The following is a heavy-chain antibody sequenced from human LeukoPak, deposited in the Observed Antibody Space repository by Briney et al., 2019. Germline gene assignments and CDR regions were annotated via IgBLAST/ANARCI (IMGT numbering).Heavy chain of an antibody. J-gene: IGHJ6*03. CDR3: ASRGYSSGWYYYYYYMDV. CDR1: GFTFSSYW. CDR2: INSDGSST. D-gene: IGHD6-19*01. V-gene: IGHV3-74*01. Sequence: PGGSLTLSCAASGFTFSSYWMHWVRQAPGNGLVWVSRINSDGSSTSYADSVKGRFTISRDNAKNTLYLQMNSLRAEDTAVYYCASRGYSSGWYYYYYYMDVWGKGTTVTVSS.